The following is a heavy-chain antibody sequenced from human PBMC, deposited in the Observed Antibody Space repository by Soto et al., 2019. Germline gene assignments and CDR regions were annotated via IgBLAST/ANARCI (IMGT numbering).Heavy chain of an antibody. Sequence: GASVKVSCKASGYTFTNYDINWVRQATGQGLEWMGWMNPYSGNTGYAQKLRGRVTMTTDTSMTTAYMELRSLRSDDTAVYYCLRANYDILTGYGFDYWGQGILGSVS. V-gene: IGHV1-8*01. D-gene: IGHD3-9*01. CDR1: GYTFTNYD. CDR3: LRANYDILTGYGFDY. CDR2: MNPYSGNT. J-gene: IGHJ4*02.